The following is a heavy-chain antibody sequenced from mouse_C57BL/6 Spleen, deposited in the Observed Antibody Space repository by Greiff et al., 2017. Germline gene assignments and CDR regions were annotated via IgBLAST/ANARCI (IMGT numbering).Heavy chain of an antibody. J-gene: IGHJ2*01. CDR2: IYPGAGDT. V-gene: IGHV1-80*01. Sequence: VQLVESGAELVKPGASVKISCKASGYAFSSYWMNWVKQRPGKGLEWIGQIYPGAGDTNYNGKFKGKATLTADKSSSTAYMQLSSLTSEDSAVYFCARSPANWDFDYWGQGTTLTVSS. CDR1: GYAFSSYW. D-gene: IGHD4-1*01. CDR3: ARSPANWDFDY.